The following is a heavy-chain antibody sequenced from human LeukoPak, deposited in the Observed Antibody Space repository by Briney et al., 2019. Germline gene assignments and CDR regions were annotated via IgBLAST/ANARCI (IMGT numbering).Heavy chain of an antibody. Sequence: GGSLRLSCAASGFTFSSYSMNWVRQAPGKGLEWVSSISSSSSYIYYADSVKGRFTISRDNAKNSLYLQMNSLRAEDTAVYYCARVPWSRDGYYFDYWGQGTLVTVSS. V-gene: IGHV3-21*01. D-gene: IGHD3-3*01. CDR3: ARVPWSRDGYYFDY. CDR1: GFTFSSYS. J-gene: IGHJ4*02. CDR2: ISSSSSYI.